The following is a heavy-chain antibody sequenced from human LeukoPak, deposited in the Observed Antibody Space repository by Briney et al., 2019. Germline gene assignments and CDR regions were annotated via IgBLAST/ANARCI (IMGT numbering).Heavy chain of an antibody. CDR1: GGSVSSGDYY. J-gene: IGHJ5*02. Sequence: KPSETLSLTCTVSGGSVSSGDYYWSWIRQPPGKGLEWIGYIYYSGSTYYNPSLRSRVTISVDTSKNQFSLKLSSVTAADTAVYYCARVLSGDDFWSGKYGWWFDPWGQGTLVTVSS. CDR3: ARVLSGDDFWSGKYGWWFDP. D-gene: IGHD3-3*01. V-gene: IGHV4-30-4*01. CDR2: IYYSGST.